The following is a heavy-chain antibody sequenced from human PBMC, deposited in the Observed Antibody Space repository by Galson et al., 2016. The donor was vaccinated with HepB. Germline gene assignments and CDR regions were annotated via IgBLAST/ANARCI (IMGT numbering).Heavy chain of an antibody. J-gene: IGHJ4*02. CDR3: ARVTLGPSRAKFDS. CDR2: IYETGTA. V-gene: IGHV4-4*02. CDR1: GGSINSSDW. Sequence: SETLSLTCAGSGGSINSSDWWSWVRQVPGKGLEWIGEIYETGTANHNPSLTRRLTMSVDKSKNQFSLNLSDVTAADTAMYYCARVTLGPSRAKFDSWGQGTLVTVSS. D-gene: IGHD1-14*01.